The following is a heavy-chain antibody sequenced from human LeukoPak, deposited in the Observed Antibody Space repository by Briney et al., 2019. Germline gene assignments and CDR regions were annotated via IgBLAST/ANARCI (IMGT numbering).Heavy chain of an antibody. CDR2: ISSSDSTI. CDR3: ARDVVVAVYYYYGMDV. CDR1: GFTFSDYY. Sequence: PGGSLRLSCAASGFTFSDYYMSWIRQAPGKGLEWVSYISSSDSTIYYADSVKGRFTISRDNAKNSLYLQMNSLRAEDTAVYYCARDVVVAVYYYYGMDVWGQGTTVIVSS. J-gene: IGHJ6*02. D-gene: IGHD2-21*01. V-gene: IGHV3-11*04.